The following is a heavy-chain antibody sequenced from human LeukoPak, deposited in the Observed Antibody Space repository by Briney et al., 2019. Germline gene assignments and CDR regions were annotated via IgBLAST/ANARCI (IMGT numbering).Heavy chain of an antibody. Sequence: GGSLRLSCAASGFTFSRYWMHWVRQVPGKGLVWVSRVNPDGSSTTYADSVKGRVTTSRDNAKNTLYLQMNRLRVEDTAVYFCARGGSYGDYWGQGILVTVSS. D-gene: IGHD3-16*01. V-gene: IGHV3-74*01. J-gene: IGHJ4*02. CDR1: GFTFSRYW. CDR3: ARGGSYGDY. CDR2: VNPDGSST.